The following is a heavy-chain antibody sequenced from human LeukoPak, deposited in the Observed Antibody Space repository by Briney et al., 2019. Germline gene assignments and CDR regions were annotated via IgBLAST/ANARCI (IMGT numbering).Heavy chain of an antibody. D-gene: IGHD3-10*01. J-gene: IGHJ5*02. CDR1: GFTPSSYW. CDR3: ARNSYGSGSHDH. V-gene: IGHV3-7*01. CDR2: INQDGHAQ. Sequence: GGSLRLSCAASGFTPSSYWMTWGRQATGKGLQWVANINQDGHAQYYVQSVRGRFTISRDNAKSSLYLQMNSLSVEDTGVYYCARNSYGSGSHDHWGQGTLVTVSS.